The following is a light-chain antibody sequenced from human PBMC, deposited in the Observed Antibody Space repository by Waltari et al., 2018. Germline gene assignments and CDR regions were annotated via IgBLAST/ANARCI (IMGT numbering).Light chain of an antibody. Sequence: DIQMTQSPSTLSASVGDRVTITCRASQSIRSWLAWYQQKPGKAPKLLIYKASTLASGVPSRFSGSGSGTEFTLTISSLQPDDLATYYCQQYDSYPTFGQGTKLEIE. J-gene: IGKJ2*01. CDR1: QSIRSW. V-gene: IGKV1-5*03. CDR3: QQYDSYPT. CDR2: KAS.